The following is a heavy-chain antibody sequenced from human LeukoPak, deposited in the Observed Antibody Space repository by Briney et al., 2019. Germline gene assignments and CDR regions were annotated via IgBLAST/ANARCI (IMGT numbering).Heavy chain of an antibody. Sequence: PSETLSLTCTVSGGSISSGSYYWGWIRQPPGKGLEWIGNIYYSGSTYYNPSLKSRVTISVDTSKNQFSLKLSSVTAADTAVYYCARRSAGYHRNLNFDFWGQGTLVTVSS. CDR1: GGSISSGSYY. V-gene: IGHV4-39*01. D-gene: IGHD3-9*01. CDR2: IYYSGST. J-gene: IGHJ4*02. CDR3: ARRSAGYHRNLNFDF.